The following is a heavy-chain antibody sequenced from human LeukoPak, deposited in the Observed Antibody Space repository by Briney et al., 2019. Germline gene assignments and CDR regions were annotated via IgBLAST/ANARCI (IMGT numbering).Heavy chain of an antibody. J-gene: IGHJ3*02. Sequence: GGSLRLSCAASGFTFSSFAMSWVRQAPGKGLEWVSAISGSGGGTYYADSVKGRFTISRDNSKNTLYLQLNSLRAEDTAVYYCGKAGWLHAFDIWGQGTMVTVSS. CDR1: GFTFSSFA. V-gene: IGHV3-23*01. CDR2: ISGSGGGT. D-gene: IGHD6-19*01. CDR3: GKAGWLHAFDI.